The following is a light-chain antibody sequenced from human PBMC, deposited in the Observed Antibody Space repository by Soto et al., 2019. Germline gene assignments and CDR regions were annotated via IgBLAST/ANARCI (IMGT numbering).Light chain of an antibody. CDR2: DAS. J-gene: IGKJ1*01. CDR1: QSVSSY. Sequence: EIVLTQSPGTLSLSPGERATLSCRASQSVSSYLAWYQQKPGQAPRLLIYDASTRATGISARFSGSGSGTDFTLTISSLEPEDFAMYYCQQRSHWPVTFGQGTKVEVK. CDR3: QQRSHWPVT. V-gene: IGKV3-11*01.